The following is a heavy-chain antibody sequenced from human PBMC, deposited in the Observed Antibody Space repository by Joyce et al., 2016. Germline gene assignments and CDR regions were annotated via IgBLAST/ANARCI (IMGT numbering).Heavy chain of an antibody. V-gene: IGHV3-7*05. J-gene: IGHJ4*02. Sequence: EVQLVESGGGLVQPGGSLRLSCAASGFTLRNYWMTWVRQAPGRGLEWVANIKDDETEKYYVDSVKGRFTISRDNAKNSLYLQMNSLRVEDTAIYYCARHRAAASEYWGQGTLVTVSS. CDR1: GFTLRNYW. CDR3: ARHRAAASEY. D-gene: IGHD6-13*01. CDR2: IKDDETEK.